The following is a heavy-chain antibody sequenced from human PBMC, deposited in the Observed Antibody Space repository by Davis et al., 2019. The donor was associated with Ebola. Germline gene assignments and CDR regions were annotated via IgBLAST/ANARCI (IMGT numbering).Heavy chain of an antibody. D-gene: IGHD3-10*01. V-gene: IGHV1-69*04. Sequence: SVKVSCKASGYTFTSYAMNWVRQAPGQGLEWMGRIIPILGIANYAQKFQGRVTITADKSTSTAYMELSSLRSEDTAVYYCASGSSEVRGVTTLWGQGTLVTVSS. CDR3: ASGSSEVRGVTTL. CDR2: IIPILGIA. CDR1: GYTFTSYA. J-gene: IGHJ4*02.